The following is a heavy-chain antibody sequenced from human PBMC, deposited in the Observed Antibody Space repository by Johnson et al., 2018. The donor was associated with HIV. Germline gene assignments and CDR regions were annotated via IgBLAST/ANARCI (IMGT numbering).Heavy chain of an antibody. J-gene: IGHJ3*02. D-gene: IGHD4-23*01. CDR3: ARGEDYGGNFGALDI. CDR2: ISYDGSKK. Sequence: QVQLVESGGDVVQPGRSLRLSCAASGFTFSSYAVQWVRQAPDKGLEWVAVISYDGSKKYYADSVRGRFTISRDNSKNTLYLQMNSLRDEDTAVYYCARGEDYGGNFGALDIWGQGTMVTVSS. V-gene: IGHV3-30-3*01. CDR1: GFTFSSYA.